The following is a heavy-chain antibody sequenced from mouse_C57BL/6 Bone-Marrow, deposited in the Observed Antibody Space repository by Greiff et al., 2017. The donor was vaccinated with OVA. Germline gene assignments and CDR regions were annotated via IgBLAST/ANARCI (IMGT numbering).Heavy chain of an antibody. V-gene: IGHV1-15*01. CDR3: TTMVTTVFDY. J-gene: IGHJ2*01. CDR1: GYTFTDYE. D-gene: IGHD2-2*01. CDR2: IDPETGGT. Sequence: VKVVESGAELVRPGASVTLSCKASGYTFTDYEMHWVKQTPVHGLEWIGAIDPETGGTAYNQKFKGKAILTADKSSSTAYMELRSLTSEDSAVYYCTTMVTTVFDYWGQGTTLTVSS.